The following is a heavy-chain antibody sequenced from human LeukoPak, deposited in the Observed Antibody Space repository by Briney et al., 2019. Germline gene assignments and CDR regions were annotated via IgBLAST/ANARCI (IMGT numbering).Heavy chain of an antibody. D-gene: IGHD3-16*01. CDR1: GGSISSYY. CDR3: ARETSQKGAHYMDV. Sequence: TSETLSLTCTVSGGSISSYYWSWIRQPPGKGLEWIGYIYYSGSTNYNPSLKSRVTISVDTSKNQFSLKLSSVTAADTAVYYCARETSQKGAHYMDVWGKGTTVSISS. V-gene: IGHV4-59*01. J-gene: IGHJ6*03. CDR2: IYYSGST.